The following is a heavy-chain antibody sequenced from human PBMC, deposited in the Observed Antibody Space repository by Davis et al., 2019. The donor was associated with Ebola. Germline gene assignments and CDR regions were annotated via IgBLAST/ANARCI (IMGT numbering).Heavy chain of an antibody. D-gene: IGHD3-22*01. V-gene: IGHV3-66*01. CDR2: IHYDGTT. Sequence: GESLKISCVASGFRVTTTYMSWVRQAPGEGLEWVSIIHYDGTTFYTDSVKGRFTISSDNSKNTLYLQMNSLRAEDTAVYYCARDAYYYDSSGYYYHFDYWGQGTLVTVSS. CDR3: ARDAYYYDSSGYYYHFDY. CDR1: GFRVTTTY. J-gene: IGHJ4*02.